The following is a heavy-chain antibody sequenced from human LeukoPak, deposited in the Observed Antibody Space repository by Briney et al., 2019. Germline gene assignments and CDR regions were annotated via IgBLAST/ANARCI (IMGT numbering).Heavy chain of an antibody. CDR3: AGAMYYDILTGHKGGFDP. CDR2: INPSDSTT. Sequence: ASVKVSCKASGYSFTTYYLHWVRQAPGQELEWMGVINPSDSTTTYAQKFQGRLTMTRDTSTSTVYMDLSSLRSEDTAVYYCAGAMYYDILTGHKGGFDPWGQGTLVTVSS. V-gene: IGHV1-46*01. J-gene: IGHJ5*02. CDR1: GYSFTTYY. D-gene: IGHD3-9*01.